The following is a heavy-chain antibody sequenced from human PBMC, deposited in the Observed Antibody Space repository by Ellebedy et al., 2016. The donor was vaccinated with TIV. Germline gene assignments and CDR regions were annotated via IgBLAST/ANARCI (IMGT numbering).Heavy chain of an antibody. CDR1: GFTFSSFW. D-gene: IGHD2-2*01. V-gene: IGHV3-74*01. Sequence: PGGSLRLSCVASGFTFSSFWMHWVRQAPGRGQVWVSRINSDGSSTNYAASVKGRVTISRDNAKNTLYLQMNSLRVEDTAVYYCARVNYCSSSNCPYYYYGMDVWGQGTTVTVSS. CDR3: ARVNYCSSSNCPYYYYGMDV. CDR2: INSDGSST. J-gene: IGHJ6*02.